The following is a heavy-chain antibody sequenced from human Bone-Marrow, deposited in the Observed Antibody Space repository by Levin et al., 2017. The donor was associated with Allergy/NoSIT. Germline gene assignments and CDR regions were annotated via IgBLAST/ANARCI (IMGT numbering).Heavy chain of an antibody. J-gene: IGHJ6*02. CDR1: GGPFSSFD. CDR3: AREVPTGHFYAMDV. V-gene: IGHV1-69*01. Sequence: LGESLKISCKATGGPFSSFDISWVRQAPGQGLEWMGGIIPIFGTANYAQKFQGRVTITADESTSTAFMELSSLTSEDTAVYFCAREVPTGHFYAMDVWGQGTPVTVSS. CDR2: IIPIFGTA. D-gene: IGHD2/OR15-2a*01.